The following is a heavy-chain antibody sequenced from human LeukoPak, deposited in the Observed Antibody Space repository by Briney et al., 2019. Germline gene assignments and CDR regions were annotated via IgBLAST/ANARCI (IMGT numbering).Heavy chain of an antibody. Sequence: GGSLRLSCAASGFTFSSYAMSWVRRAPGKGLEWVSAISGSGGSTYYADSVKGRFTISRDNSKNTLYLQMNSLRAEDTAVYYCAGSNYVPPNWFDPWGQGTLVTVSS. V-gene: IGHV3-23*01. J-gene: IGHJ5*02. CDR3: AGSNYVPPNWFDP. CDR2: ISGSGGST. D-gene: IGHD4-11*01. CDR1: GFTFSSYA.